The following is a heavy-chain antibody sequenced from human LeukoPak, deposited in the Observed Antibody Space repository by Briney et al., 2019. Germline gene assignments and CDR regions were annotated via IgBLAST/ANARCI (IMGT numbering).Heavy chain of an antibody. V-gene: IGHV1-18*01. D-gene: IGHD3-10*01. J-gene: IGHJ1*01. CDR1: GYTFGTSG. Sequence: ASVKVSCKTSGYTFGTSGICWVRQAPGQGLEWMGWIRPDFRMTYYAQKVQGRVAMTADTSTRTAYLELRSLRSDDTAVYYCARDGPLGYFRDWGQGTLVTVSS. CDR2: IRPDFRMT. CDR3: ARDGPLGYFRD.